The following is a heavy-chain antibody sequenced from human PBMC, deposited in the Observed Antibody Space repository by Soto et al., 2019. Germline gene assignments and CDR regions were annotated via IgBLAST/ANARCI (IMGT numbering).Heavy chain of an antibody. Sequence: VQSLESGGGLAQPGGSLRLSCAASGFAFTSHPMSWVRQAPEKGLEWVAGISDGGDLTYNADSVKGRFTISRDNSRNTLYLQMNSLRAEDTAVYYCARRVIGSSRAFDIWGQGTMVTVSS. CDR2: ISDGGDLT. CDR1: GFAFTSHP. CDR3: ARRVIGSSRAFDI. J-gene: IGHJ3*02. D-gene: IGHD3-10*01. V-gene: IGHV3-23*01.